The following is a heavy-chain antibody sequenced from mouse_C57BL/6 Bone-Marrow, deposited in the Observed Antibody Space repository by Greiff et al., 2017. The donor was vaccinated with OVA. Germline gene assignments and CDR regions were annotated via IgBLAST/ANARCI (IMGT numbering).Heavy chain of an antibody. Sequence: ESGPGLVKPSQSLSLTCSVTGYSITSGYYWNWIRQFPGNKLEWMGYISYDGSNNYNPSLKNRISITRDTSKNQFFLKLNSVTTEDTATYYCARDHPDAMDYWGQGTSVTVSS. V-gene: IGHV3-6*01. CDR3: ARDHPDAMDY. CDR2: ISYDGSN. J-gene: IGHJ4*01. CDR1: GYSITSGYY.